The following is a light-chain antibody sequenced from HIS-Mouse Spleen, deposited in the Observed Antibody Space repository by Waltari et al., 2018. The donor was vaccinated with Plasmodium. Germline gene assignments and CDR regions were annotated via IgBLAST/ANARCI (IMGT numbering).Light chain of an antibody. CDR3: QQSYSTWT. J-gene: IGKJ1*01. CDR2: AAS. Sequence: DIQMTQSPSSQSASVGDRVTITCRASQSISSYLNWYQQKPGKAPKLLIYAASSLQSGVPSRFSGSGSGTDFTLTISSLQPEYFATYYCQQSYSTWTFGQGTKVEIK. V-gene: IGKV1-39*01. CDR1: QSISSY.